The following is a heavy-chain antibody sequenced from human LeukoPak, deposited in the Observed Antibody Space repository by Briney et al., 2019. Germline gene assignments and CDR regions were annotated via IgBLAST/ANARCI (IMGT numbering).Heavy chain of an antibody. CDR2: ISSSSSNK. V-gene: IGHV3-21*01. CDR1: GFPFSRYS. D-gene: IGHD6-6*01. Sequence: GGSLRLSCAASGFPFSRYSMNWVRQAPGEGPEWVSSISSSSSNKDYVDSVKGRFTVSRDNAKNSLYLQMNSLRAEDTAMYYCAKDGRSSSSGFDYWGQGTLVTVSS. J-gene: IGHJ4*02. CDR3: AKDGRSSSSGFDY.